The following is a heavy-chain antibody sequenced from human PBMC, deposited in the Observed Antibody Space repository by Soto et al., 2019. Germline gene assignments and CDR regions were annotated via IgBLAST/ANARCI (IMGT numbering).Heavy chain of an antibody. J-gene: IGHJ4*02. CDR3: AKVSRGIGVVPAALN. D-gene: IGHD2-2*01. Sequence: GGSLRLSCAASGFTFSSYWMHWVRQAPGKGLVWVSRINSDGSSTSYADSVKGRFTISRDNAKNTLYLQMNSLRAEDTAVYYCAKVSRGIGVVPAALNWGQGTLVTVSS. V-gene: IGHV3-74*01. CDR2: INSDGSST. CDR1: GFTFSSYW.